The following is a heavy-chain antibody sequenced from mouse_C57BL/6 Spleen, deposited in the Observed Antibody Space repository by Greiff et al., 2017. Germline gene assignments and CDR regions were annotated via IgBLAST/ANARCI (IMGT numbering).Heavy chain of an antibody. CDR1: GYTFTSYW. V-gene: IGHV1-53*01. Sequence: QVQLQQPGTELVKPGASVKLSCKASGYTFTSYWMHWVKQRPGQGLEWIGNINPSNGGTNYTEKFKSKATLTVDKASSTAYMPLSSLTSEDSEVYYCARRSGDYPLWYAMDYWGQGTSVTVSS. CDR3: ARRSGDYPLWYAMDY. D-gene: IGHD2-4*01. CDR2: INPSNGGT. J-gene: IGHJ4*01.